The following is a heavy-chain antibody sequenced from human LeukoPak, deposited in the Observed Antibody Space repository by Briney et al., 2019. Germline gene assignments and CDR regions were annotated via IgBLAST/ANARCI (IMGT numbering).Heavy chain of an antibody. V-gene: IGHV3-9*01. CDR2: ISWNSGAI. CDR3: AKDISGYSGHRIPHGMDV. D-gene: IGHD5-12*01. Sequence: QPGRSLRLSCAASGFTLDDYAVHWVRQAPGKGLEWVSGISWNSGAIGYTDSVKGRFIISRDNAKNSPYLQMNSLRAEDTALYYCAKDISGYSGHRIPHGMDVWGQGTTVTVSS. CDR1: GFTLDDYA. J-gene: IGHJ6*02.